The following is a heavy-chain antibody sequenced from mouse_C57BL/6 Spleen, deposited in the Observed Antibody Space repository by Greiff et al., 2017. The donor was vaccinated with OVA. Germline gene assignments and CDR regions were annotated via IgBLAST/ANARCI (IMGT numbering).Heavy chain of an antibody. CDR3: ARVGYGKDEWGYWYFDV. V-gene: IGHV3-6*01. Sequence: EVQLQESGPGLVKPSQSLSLTCSVTGYSITSGYYWNWIRQFPGNKLEWMGYISYDGSNNYNPSLKNRISITRDTSKNQFFLKLNSVTTEDTATNYCARVGYGKDEWGYWYFDVWGTGTTVTVSS. CDR1: GYSITSGYY. D-gene: IGHD2-1*01. CDR2: ISYDGSN. J-gene: IGHJ1*03.